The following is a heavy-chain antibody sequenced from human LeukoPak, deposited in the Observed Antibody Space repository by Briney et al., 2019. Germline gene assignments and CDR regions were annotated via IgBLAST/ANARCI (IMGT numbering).Heavy chain of an antibody. Sequence: GGSLRLSCAASGFTLDDYAMHWVRQAPGKGLEWVSGISWNSGSIGYADSVKGRFTISRDNAKNSLYLQMNSLRAEDTALYYCAKDLNRGSYYYYGMDVWGQGTTVTVSS. D-gene: IGHD1-26*01. J-gene: IGHJ6*02. CDR3: AKDLNRGSYYYYGMDV. CDR1: GFTLDDYA. V-gene: IGHV3-9*01. CDR2: ISWNSGSI.